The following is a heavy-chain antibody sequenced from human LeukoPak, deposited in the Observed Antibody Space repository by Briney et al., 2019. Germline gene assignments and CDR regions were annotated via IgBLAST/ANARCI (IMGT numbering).Heavy chain of an antibody. V-gene: IGHV4-59*01. D-gene: IGHD4-17*01. Sequence: PSETLSLTCTVSGGSISSYYWSWIRQPPGKGLEWIGSIYYSGTTNYNPSPKSRGTISFNTSKNQFSLKLRSVTAADTAVYYCARGGDYLFDYWGQGTLVTVSS. CDR3: ARGGDYLFDY. CDR1: GGSISSYY. J-gene: IGHJ4*02. CDR2: IYYSGTT.